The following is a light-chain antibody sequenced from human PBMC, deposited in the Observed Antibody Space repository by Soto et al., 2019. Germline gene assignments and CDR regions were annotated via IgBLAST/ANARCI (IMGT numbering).Light chain of an antibody. J-gene: IGLJ1*01. CDR1: SSDVGGYNF. CDR2: EVS. CDR3: SSYAGSDNYV. V-gene: IGLV2-8*01. Sequence: QSALTQPPSASGSPGQSVTISCTGTSSDVGGYNFVSWYQQYPGKAPKLMIYEVSKRPSGVPDRFSGSKSGNTASLTVSGLLAEDEADYYCSSYAGSDNYVFGTGTKLTVL.